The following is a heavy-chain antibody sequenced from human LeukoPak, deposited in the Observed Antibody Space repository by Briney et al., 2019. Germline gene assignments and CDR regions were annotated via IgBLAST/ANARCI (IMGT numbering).Heavy chain of an antibody. D-gene: IGHD6-19*01. CDR2: TSADDGNT. Sequence: GASVTVSFTASGYTFTSYGISWVRQAPGQGMEWMGWTSADDGNTDYPQRLQGRVTMTTDTSTSTAYLELSSLRSEDTAVYYCARDRKRYSSGWYGAFDIWGQGTMVTVSS. V-gene: IGHV1-18*01. J-gene: IGHJ3*02. CDR1: GYTFTSYG. CDR3: ARDRKRYSSGWYGAFDI.